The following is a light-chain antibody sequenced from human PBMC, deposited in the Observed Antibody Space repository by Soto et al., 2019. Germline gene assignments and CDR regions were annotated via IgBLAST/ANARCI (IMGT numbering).Light chain of an antibody. Sequence: SYELTQPPSVSVAPGKTATITCGGNNIGSESVHWYQQKPGQAPVLVIYYDSDRPSGIPERFSGSNSGNTATLTISRVEAGDEADYYCQVRDSSSAHPDWVFGGGTQLTVL. CDR3: QVRDSSSAHPDWV. CDR1: NIGSES. V-gene: IGLV3-21*04. J-gene: IGLJ3*02. CDR2: YDS.